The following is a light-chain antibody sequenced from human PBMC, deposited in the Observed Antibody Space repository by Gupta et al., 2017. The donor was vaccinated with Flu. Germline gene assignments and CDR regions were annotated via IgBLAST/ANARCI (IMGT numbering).Light chain of an antibody. CDR2: EVS. Sequence: TSSDVGGYQYVAWYQQHPGKVPKLMIYEVSNRPSGVSYRFSGSKSGNTASLTISGLQAEDEGDYYCISYTDSRTYVFGTGTKVTVL. CDR1: SSDVGGYQY. CDR3: ISYTDSRTYV. V-gene: IGLV2-14*01. J-gene: IGLJ1*01.